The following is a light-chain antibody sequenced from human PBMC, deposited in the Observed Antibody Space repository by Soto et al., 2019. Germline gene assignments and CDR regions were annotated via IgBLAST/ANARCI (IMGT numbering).Light chain of an antibody. CDR3: ATWDDSLNAWV. CDR2: IND. CDR1: SSNIGSNT. Sequence: QSVLTQPPSASGTPGQRVTISCSGSSSNIGSNTLNWYQQLPGTAPKLLIYINDQRPSGVADRFSGSKSGTSASLAISWLQPEDEADYYCATWDDSLNAWVFGGGTKLTVL. J-gene: IGLJ3*02. V-gene: IGLV1-44*01.